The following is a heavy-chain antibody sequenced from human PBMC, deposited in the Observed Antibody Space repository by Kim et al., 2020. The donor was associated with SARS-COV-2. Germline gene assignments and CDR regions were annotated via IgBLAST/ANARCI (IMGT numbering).Heavy chain of an antibody. D-gene: IGHD7-27*01. J-gene: IGHJ2*01. CDR2: IWYDGSTK. CDR3: TRQTGDRGYFDL. Sequence: GGSLRLSCAASGFTFSNYGMHWVRQAPGKGLEWVALIWYDGSTKYYADSVKGRFTISRDNSKNTLYLQMDSLRAEDTAVYYCTRQTGDRGYFDLWGRGTLVTVSS. CDR1: GFTFSNYG. V-gene: IGHV3-33*01.